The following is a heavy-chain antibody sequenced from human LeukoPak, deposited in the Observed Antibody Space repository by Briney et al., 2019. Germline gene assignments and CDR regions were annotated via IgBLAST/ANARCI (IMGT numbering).Heavy chain of an antibody. Sequence: PGGSPRVSCAASGFTFSTYPMNWGRQAPGKGLEWVSSISSSSSYIYYADSVKGRFTISRDNAKNSLYLQMNSLRAEDTAVYYCASYDFWSGYLFDYWGQGTLVTVSS. CDR1: GFTFSTYP. CDR2: ISSSSSYI. V-gene: IGHV3-21*01. D-gene: IGHD3-3*01. J-gene: IGHJ4*02. CDR3: ASYDFWSGYLFDY.